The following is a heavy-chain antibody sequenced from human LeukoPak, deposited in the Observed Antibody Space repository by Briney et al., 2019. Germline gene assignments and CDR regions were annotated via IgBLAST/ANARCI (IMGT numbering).Heavy chain of an antibody. J-gene: IGHJ3*02. CDR3: ARHRRPSDPFDI. CDR2: FDPEDGET. Sequence: GASVKVSCKVSGYTLTELSMHWVRQAPGKGLEWMGGFDPEDGETIYAQKFQGRVTMTDDTSTDTDYMELSSLRSEDTAVYYCARHRRPSDPFDIWGQGTIVPVSS. CDR1: GYTLTELS. V-gene: IGHV1-24*01. D-gene: IGHD6-6*01.